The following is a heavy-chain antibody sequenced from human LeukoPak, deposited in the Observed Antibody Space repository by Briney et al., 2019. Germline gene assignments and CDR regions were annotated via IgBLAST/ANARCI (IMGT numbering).Heavy chain of an antibody. CDR1: GYTFTKYG. J-gene: IGHJ3*02. V-gene: IGHV1-8*03. D-gene: IGHD4/OR15-4a*01. Sequence: ASVKVSCKASGYTFTKYGITWVRQAPGQGLEWMGWISTYNGNTNYAQKFQGRVTITRNTSISTAYMELSSLTPEDTAVYYCARGFPADYGGTRAFDIWGQGTMVTVSS. CDR2: ISTYNGNT. CDR3: ARGFPADYGGTRAFDI.